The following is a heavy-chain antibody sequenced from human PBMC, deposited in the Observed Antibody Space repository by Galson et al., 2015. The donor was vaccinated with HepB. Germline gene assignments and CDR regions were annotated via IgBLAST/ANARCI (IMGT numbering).Heavy chain of an antibody. V-gene: IGHV1-69*04. CDR2: IIPILGIA. Sequence: SVKVSCKASGGTFSSYAISWVRQAPGQRLEWMGRIIPILGIANYAQKFQGRVTITADKSTSTAYMELSSLRSEDTAVYYCARGNSSSSGAFDYWGQGTLVTVSS. CDR1: GGTFSSYA. J-gene: IGHJ4*02. CDR3: ARGNSSSSGAFDY. D-gene: IGHD6-6*01.